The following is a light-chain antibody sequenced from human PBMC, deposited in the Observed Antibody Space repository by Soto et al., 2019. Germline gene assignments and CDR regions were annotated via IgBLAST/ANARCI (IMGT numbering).Light chain of an antibody. J-gene: IGKJ4*01. CDR3: RQYNSYPLT. CDR2: DAS. V-gene: IGKV1-5*01. Sequence: DIQMTQSPSTLSASVGDRVTITCRASQSISSWLAWYQQKPGKAPKLLIYDASSLESGVPSRFSGSGSGTEFTLTISSLQPDGFATYYCRQYNSYPLTFGGGTKVDIK. CDR1: QSISSW.